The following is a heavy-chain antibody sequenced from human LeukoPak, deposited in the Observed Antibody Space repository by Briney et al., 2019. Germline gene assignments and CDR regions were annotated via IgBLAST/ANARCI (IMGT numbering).Heavy chain of an antibody. D-gene: IGHD3-9*01. V-gene: IGHV4-31*03. CDR1: GGSISSGGYY. Sequence: SQTLSLTCTVSGGSISSGGYYWSWIRQHPGKGLEWIGYIYYSGSTYYNPSLKSRVTISVDTSKNQFSLKLSSVTAADTAVYYCARGLQGYYDSLTGYYRGRYYFDYWGQGTLVTVSS. CDR2: IYYSGST. CDR3: ARGLQGYYDSLTGYYRGRYYFDY. J-gene: IGHJ4*02.